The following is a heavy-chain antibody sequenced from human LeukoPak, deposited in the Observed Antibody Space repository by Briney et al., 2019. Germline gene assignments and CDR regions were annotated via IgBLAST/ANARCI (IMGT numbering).Heavy chain of an antibody. Sequence: SETLSLTCAVYGGSFSGYYWSWIRQPPGKGLEWIGEINHSGSTNYNPSLKSRVTISVDTSKNQFSLKLSSVTAADTAVYYCARVGGIYDYVWGSYRHDAFDIWGQGTMVTVSS. CDR1: GGSFSGYY. CDR3: ARVGGIYDYVWGSYRHDAFDI. D-gene: IGHD3-16*02. CDR2: INHSGST. V-gene: IGHV4-34*01. J-gene: IGHJ3*02.